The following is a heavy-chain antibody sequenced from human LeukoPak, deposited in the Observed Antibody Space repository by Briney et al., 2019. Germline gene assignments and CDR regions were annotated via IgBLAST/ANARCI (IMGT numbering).Heavy chain of an antibody. Sequence: GGSLRLSCAASGFSFSDSALHWVRQASGKGPEWLGRIRTKKNTYATAYSASVKGRFIMSRDDSKNTVYMQMSSLKTDDTAVYYCTRKNNVDFSEYWFEFDHWGLGTLVTVSS. CDR2: IRTKKNTYAT. D-gene: IGHD2/OR15-2a*01. CDR3: TRKNNVDFSEYWFEFDH. J-gene: IGHJ4*02. V-gene: IGHV3-73*01. CDR1: GFSFSDSA.